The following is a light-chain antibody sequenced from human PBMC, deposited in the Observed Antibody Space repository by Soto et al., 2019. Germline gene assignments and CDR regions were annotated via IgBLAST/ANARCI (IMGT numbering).Light chain of an antibody. V-gene: IGKV3-11*01. CDR2: DAS. CDR1: QTVSSY. CDR3: ERRSRSFT. Sequence: EIVLTQSPATLSLSPGERATLSCRASQTVSSYLSGYQQKPGQAPRLLIYDASNSATGIPARFSGSASGTDFTLTISSLELEDFSCYYCERRSRSFTFGQGTRLEIK. J-gene: IGKJ5*01.